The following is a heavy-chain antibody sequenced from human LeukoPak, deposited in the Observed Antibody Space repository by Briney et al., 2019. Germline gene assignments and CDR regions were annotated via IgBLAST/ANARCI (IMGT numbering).Heavy chain of an antibody. CDR1: GGSLTDYH. V-gene: IGHV4-34*01. D-gene: IGHD3/OR15-3a*01. CDR2: ISHSGST. CDR3: ARGLIWHFLLDSRRDSFDV. J-gene: IGHJ3*01. Sequence: SETLSLTCVVSGGSLTDYHWNWIRQSPGKGLEWIGEISHSGSTTYNPSLKSRLTMSVDTSKNQFSLKLRFVTVADTAVYYCARGLIWHFLLDSRRDSFDVWGQGTAITVSS.